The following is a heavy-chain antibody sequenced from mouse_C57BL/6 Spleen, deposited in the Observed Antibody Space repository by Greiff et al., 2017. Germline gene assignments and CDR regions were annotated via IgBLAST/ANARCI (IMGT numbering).Heavy chain of an antibody. CDR1: GYTFTSYW. CDR3: EDLYFSNYAGFAY. V-gene: IGHV1-55*01. CDR2: IYPGSGST. D-gene: IGHD2-5*01. Sequence: QVQLQQPGAELVKPGASVKMSCKASGYTFTSYWITWVKQRPGQGLEWIGDIYPGSGSTNYNENFKSKATLTVDTSSSTAYMQLSSLTSEDSAVYYCEDLYFSNYAGFAYRGQGTLVTVSA. J-gene: IGHJ3*01.